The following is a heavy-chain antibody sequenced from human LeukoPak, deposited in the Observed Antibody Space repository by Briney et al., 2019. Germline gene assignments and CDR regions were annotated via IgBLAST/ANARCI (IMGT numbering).Heavy chain of an antibody. D-gene: IGHD3-3*01. CDR2: ISAYNGNT. CDR3: ARDQKVIFGAVTAPGWDY. Sequence: ASVKVSCKASGYTFTSYGISWVRQAPGQGLEWMGWISAYNGNTNYAQKLQGRVTMTTDTSTSTAYMELRSLRSDDTAVYYCARDQKVIFGAVTAPGWDYWGQGTLVTVSS. V-gene: IGHV1-18*01. CDR1: GYTFTSYG. J-gene: IGHJ4*02.